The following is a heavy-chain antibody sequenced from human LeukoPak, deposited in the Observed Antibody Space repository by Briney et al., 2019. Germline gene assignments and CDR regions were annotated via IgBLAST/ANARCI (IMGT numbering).Heavy chain of an antibody. CDR3: AKEGAAVAGMGPYYGMDV. CDR2: INHSGST. D-gene: IGHD6-19*01. J-gene: IGHJ6*02. Sequence: SETLSLTCAVYGGSFSGYYWSWIRQPPGKGLEWIGEINHSGSTNYNPSLKSRVTISVDTSKNQFSLKLSSVTAADTAVYYCAKEGAAVAGMGPYYGMDVWGQGTTVTVSS. CDR1: GGSFSGYY. V-gene: IGHV4-34*01.